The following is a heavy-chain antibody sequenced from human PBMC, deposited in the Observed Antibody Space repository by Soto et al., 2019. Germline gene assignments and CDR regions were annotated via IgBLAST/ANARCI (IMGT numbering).Heavy chain of an antibody. CDR2: IYYSGST. Sequence: SETLSLTCTVSGPSITSYYWSWIRQPPGKGLEWIGYIYYSGSTNNNPSLKSRVTISVDTSKNQFSLKLSSVTAADTAVYYCARDLRYCSSTSCEETDNWFDPWGQGTLVTVS. CDR1: GPSITSYY. J-gene: IGHJ5*02. D-gene: IGHD2-2*01. V-gene: IGHV4-59*01. CDR3: ARDLRYCSSTSCEETDNWFDP.